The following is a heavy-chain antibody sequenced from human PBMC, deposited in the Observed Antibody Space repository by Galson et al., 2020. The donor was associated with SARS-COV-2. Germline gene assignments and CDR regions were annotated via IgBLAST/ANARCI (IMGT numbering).Heavy chain of an antibody. CDR1: GFTFSDYW. Sequence: GGSLRLSCAASGFTFSDYWMHWVRQAPGKGLVWVARINPDGSATSYADSVKGRFTISRDNIKDTLYLQMNSLRAEDTAVYYCSRDRPSGWFTDYWGQGTLVTVSS. J-gene: IGHJ4*02. D-gene: IGHD6-13*01. CDR2: INPDGSAT. CDR3: SRDRPSGWFTDY. V-gene: IGHV3-74*01.